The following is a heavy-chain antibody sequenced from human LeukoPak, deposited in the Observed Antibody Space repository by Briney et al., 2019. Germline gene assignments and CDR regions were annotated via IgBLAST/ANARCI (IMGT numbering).Heavy chain of an antibody. Sequence: GGSLRLSCAASGFTFSSYAMHWVRQAPGKGLEWVAVISYDGSNKYYADSVKGRFTISRDNSKNTLYLQMNSLRAEDTAVYYCARGPGQLWFFDYWGQGTLVIVSS. V-gene: IGHV3-30-3*01. CDR2: ISYDGSNK. J-gene: IGHJ4*02. D-gene: IGHD5-18*01. CDR3: ARGPGQLWFFDY. CDR1: GFTFSSYA.